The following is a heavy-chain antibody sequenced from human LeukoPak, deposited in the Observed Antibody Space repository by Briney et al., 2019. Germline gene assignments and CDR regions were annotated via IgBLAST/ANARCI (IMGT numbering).Heavy chain of an antibody. CDR3: ARAVSSGSYYGMDV. CDR1: GGSVSSGSYY. V-gene: IGHV4-61*01. J-gene: IGHJ6*02. D-gene: IGHD3-22*01. CDR2: IYYSGST. Sequence: SETLSLTCTVSGGSVSSGSYYWSWIRQPPGKGLEWIGYIYYSGSTDYNPSLKSRVTISVDTSKNQFSLKLSSVTAADTAVYYCARAVSSGSYYGMDVWGQGTTVTVSS.